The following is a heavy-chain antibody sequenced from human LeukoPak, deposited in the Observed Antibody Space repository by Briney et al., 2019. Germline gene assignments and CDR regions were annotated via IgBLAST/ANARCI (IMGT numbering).Heavy chain of an antibody. CDR3: ARFYGGNSGAY. CDR1: GGSISSSSYY. V-gene: IGHV4-39*07. D-gene: IGHD4-23*01. CDR2: IYYSGST. Sequence: KSSETLSLTCTVSGGSISSSSYYWGWIRQPPGKGLEWIGSIYYSGSTYYNPPLKSRVTISVDTSKNQFSLKLSSVTAADTAVYYCARFYGGNSGAYWGQGTLLTVSS. J-gene: IGHJ4*02.